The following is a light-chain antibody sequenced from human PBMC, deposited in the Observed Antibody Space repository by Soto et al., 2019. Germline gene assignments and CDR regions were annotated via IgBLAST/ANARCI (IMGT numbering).Light chain of an antibody. V-gene: IGKV1-12*01. CDR1: LGISSW. CDR2: AAN. CDR3: QQTDSFPYT. Sequence: DIQMPQSPSSVSASVGDRVTITCRASLGISSWLVWYQQKPGKAPKLLIYAANTLQSGVPSRFSGSGSGTDFTLTISSLQPEDFATYYCQQTDSFPYTFGQGTKLEIK. J-gene: IGKJ2*01.